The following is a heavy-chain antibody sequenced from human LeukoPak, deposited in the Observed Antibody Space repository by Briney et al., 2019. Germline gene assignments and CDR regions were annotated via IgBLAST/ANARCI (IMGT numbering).Heavy chain of an antibody. CDR3: ARLYCSSTTCYYHYHYYDMDV. CDR2: IYCTGIY. V-gene: IGHV4-39*01. J-gene: IGHJ6*02. CDR1: GGSISSNSYY. D-gene: IGHD2-2*01. Sequence: SETLSLTCTVSGGSISSNSYYWGWIRQPPGKGLVWIGSIYCTGIYYYNPSLKSRVTISVDTSKNQFSLRLTSVTAADTAVYYCARLYCSSTTCYYHYHYYDMDVWGQGTTVTVSS.